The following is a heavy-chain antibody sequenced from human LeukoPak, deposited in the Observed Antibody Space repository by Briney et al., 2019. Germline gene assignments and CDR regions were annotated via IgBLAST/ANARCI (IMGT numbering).Heavy chain of an antibody. D-gene: IGHD3-22*01. CDR1: GFTFSSYA. CDR2: ISGSGGST. Sequence: PGGSLRLSCAASGFTFSSYAMSWVRQAPGKGLEWVSAISGSGGSTYYADSVKGRFTISRDNSKNTLYLQMNSLRAEDTAVYYCAKDLRYYDSSGYPYYLDYWGQGTLVTVSS. CDR3: AKDLRYYDSSGYPYYLDY. V-gene: IGHV3-23*01. J-gene: IGHJ4*02.